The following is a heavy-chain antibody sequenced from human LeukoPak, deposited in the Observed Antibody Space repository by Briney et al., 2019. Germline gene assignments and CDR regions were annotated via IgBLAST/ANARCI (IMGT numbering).Heavy chain of an antibody. CDR1: GFTFDDYA. V-gene: IGHV3-23*01. J-gene: IGHJ4*02. Sequence: GRSLRLSCAASGFTFDDYAMHWVRQAPGKGLEWVSGISGSGGSTYYADSVKGRFTISRDNSKNTLYLQMNSLRAEDTAVYYCAKAAFGPTPLYWGQGTLVTVSS. D-gene: IGHD3-10*01. CDR2: ISGSGGST. CDR3: AKAAFGPTPLY.